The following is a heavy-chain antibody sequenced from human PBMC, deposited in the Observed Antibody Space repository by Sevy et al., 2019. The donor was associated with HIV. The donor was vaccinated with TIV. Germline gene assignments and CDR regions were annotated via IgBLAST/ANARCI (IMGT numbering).Heavy chain of an antibody. CDR2: ISAYNGNT. D-gene: IGHD2-2*02. V-gene: IGHV1-18*01. CDR3: ARDISQLLYPLAQRVFDY. CDR1: GYTFTSYG. Sequence: ASVKVSCKASGYTFTSYGISWVRQAPGQGLEWMGWISAYNGNTNYPQKLQGRVTMTTDTSTSTAYMELRSLRSDDTAVYYCARDISQLLYPLAQRVFDYWGQGTLVTVSS. J-gene: IGHJ4*02.